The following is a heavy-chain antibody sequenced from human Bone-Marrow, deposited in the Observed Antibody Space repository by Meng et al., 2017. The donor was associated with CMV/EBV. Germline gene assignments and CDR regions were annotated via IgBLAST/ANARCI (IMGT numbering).Heavy chain of an antibody. D-gene: IGHD6-6*01. J-gene: IGHJ6*02. CDR3: ARDITARRPSGVYYYYGLDV. CDR2: SNAGNGNT. Sequence: ASVKVSCKASGYTFTSYAMHWVRQAPGQRLEWMGWSNAGNGNTKYSQEFQGRVTITRDTSASSAYMELSSLRSDDTAVYYCARDITARRPSGVYYYYGLDVWGQGTTVTVSS. V-gene: IGHV1-3*02. CDR1: GYTFTSYA.